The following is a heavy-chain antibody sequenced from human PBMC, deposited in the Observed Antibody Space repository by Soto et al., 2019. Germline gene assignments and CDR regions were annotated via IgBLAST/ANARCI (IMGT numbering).Heavy chain of an antibody. CDR2: ISAYNGNT. CDR3: ARDSMVRGVMGHY. D-gene: IGHD3-10*01. J-gene: IGHJ4*02. V-gene: IGHV1-18*01. Sequence: ASVKVSCKASGGTFSSYAISWVRQAPGQGLEWMGWISAYNGNTNYAQKLQGRVTMTTDTSTSTAYMELRSLRSDDTAVYYCARDSMVRGVMGHYWGQGALVTVSS. CDR1: GGTFSSYA.